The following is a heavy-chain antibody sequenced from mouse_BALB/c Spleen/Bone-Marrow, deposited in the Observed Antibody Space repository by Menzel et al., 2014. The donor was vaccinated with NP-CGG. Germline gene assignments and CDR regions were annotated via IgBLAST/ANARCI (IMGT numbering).Heavy chain of an antibody. Sequence: EVQLQESGAELVKPGASVKLSCTASGFNIKDTYIHWVKQRPEQGLEWIGRIDPANGNTKSDPKFQGKATITADTSSNTAYLQLSSLTSEDTAVFYCTRGLGWDYWGQGTTLTVSS. D-gene: IGHD4-1*01. CDR1: GFNIKDTY. CDR3: TRGLGWDY. J-gene: IGHJ2*01. V-gene: IGHV14-3*02. CDR2: IDPANGNT.